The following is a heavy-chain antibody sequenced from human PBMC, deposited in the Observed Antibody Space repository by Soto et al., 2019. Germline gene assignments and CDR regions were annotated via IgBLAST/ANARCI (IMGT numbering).Heavy chain of an antibody. J-gene: IGHJ4*02. CDR3: ARDKHLQPTVWGF. Sequence: PSETLSLTCTVSGDSMATGGHYYNWIRQVPGKGLEWIGYVYYSGATHYTPSLRARATISRDTSKNQFSLRLISVTAADTALYYCARDKHLQPTVWGFWGQGIQVTVSS. CDR1: GDSMATGGHY. V-gene: IGHV4-31*03. D-gene: IGHD3-16*01. CDR2: VYYSGAT.